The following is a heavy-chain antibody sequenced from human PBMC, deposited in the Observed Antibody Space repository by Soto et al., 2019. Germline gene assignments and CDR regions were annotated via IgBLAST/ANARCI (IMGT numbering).Heavy chain of an antibody. CDR3: ARGPCNSGSAYYYDYYGMDV. Sequence: ASVKVSCKASGYTFTSYDINWVRQATGQGLEWMGWMNPNSGNTGYAQKFQGRVTMTRNTSISTAYMELSSLRSEDRAVYYCARGPCNSGSAYYYDYYGMDVWGQGTTVTVSS. V-gene: IGHV1-8*01. CDR2: MNPNSGNT. J-gene: IGHJ6*02. CDR1: GYTFTSYD. D-gene: IGHD3-10*01.